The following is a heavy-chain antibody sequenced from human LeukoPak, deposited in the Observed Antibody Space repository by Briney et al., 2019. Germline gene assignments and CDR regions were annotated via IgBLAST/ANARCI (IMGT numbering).Heavy chain of an antibody. CDR3: AGDSSGWRRGY. Sequence: GGSLRLSCAASGFTFSSYAMSWVRQAPGKGLEWVSAISGSGGSTYCADSVKGRFTTSRDNSKNTLYLQMNSLRAEDTAVYYCAGDSSGWRRGYWGQGTLVTVSS. D-gene: IGHD6-19*01. V-gene: IGHV3-23*01. CDR2: ISGSGGST. CDR1: GFTFSSYA. J-gene: IGHJ4*02.